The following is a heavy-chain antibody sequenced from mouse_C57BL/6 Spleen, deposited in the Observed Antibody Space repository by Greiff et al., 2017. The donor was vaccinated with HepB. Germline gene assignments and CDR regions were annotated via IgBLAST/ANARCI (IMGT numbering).Heavy chain of an antibody. J-gene: IGHJ4*01. V-gene: IGHV1-12*01. CDR2: IYPGNGDT. Sequence: QVQLKESGAELVRPGASVKMSCKASGYTFTSYNMHWVKQTPRQGLEWIGAIYPGNGDTSYNQKFKGKATLTVDKSSSTAYMQLSSLTSEDSAVYFCAGGKNWDVNYAMDYWGQGTSVTVSS. D-gene: IGHD4-1*01. CDR3: AGGKNWDVNYAMDY. CDR1: GYTFTSYN.